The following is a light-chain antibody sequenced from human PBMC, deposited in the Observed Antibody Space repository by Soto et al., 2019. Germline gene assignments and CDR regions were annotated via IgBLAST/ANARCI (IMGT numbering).Light chain of an antibody. CDR2: DAS. V-gene: IGKV3-11*01. CDR3: QQSSNWLS. Sequence: EIVLTQSPATLSLSPGERATLSCRASQSVSSYLAWYHQKPGQAPRLLIYDASNMATGIPARFSGSWSGTDLTLTISSLEPEDFEVYYFQQSSNWLSFGGGTNVEIK. J-gene: IGKJ4*01. CDR1: QSVSSY.